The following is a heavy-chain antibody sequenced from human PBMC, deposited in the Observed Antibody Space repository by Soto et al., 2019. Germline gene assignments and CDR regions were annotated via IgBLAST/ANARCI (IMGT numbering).Heavy chain of an antibody. CDR2: ISYDGSNK. D-gene: IGHD4-4*01. CDR1: GFTFSSYG. V-gene: IGHV3-30*18. CDR3: AKDRVTVTYYYYGMDV. Sequence: GGSLRLSCAASGFTFSSYGMHWVRQAPGKGLEWVAVISYDGSNKYYADSVKGRFTISRDNSKNTLYLQMNSLRAEDTAVYYCAKDRVTVTYYYYGMDVWGQGTTVTVSS. J-gene: IGHJ6*02.